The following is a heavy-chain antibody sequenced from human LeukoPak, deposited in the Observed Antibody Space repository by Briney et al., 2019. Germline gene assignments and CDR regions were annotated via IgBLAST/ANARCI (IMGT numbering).Heavy chain of an antibody. J-gene: IGHJ4*02. CDR2: VKQDGGTI. V-gene: IGHV3-7*01. Sequence: PGGSLRLSCAASGFTFRDYWMSWVRQAPGKGLEWVANVKQDGGTIYYVDSVKGRFTISRDNTKNSLYLQMNSLRAEDTAVYYCASGENWAYWGQGTLVTVSS. D-gene: IGHD2/OR15-2a*01. CDR3: ASGENWAY. CDR1: GFTFRDYW.